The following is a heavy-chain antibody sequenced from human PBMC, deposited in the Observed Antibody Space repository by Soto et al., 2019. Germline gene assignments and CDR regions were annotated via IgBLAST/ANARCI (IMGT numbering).Heavy chain of an antibody. CDR1: GGSFSGYY. Sequence: QVQLQQWGAGLLKPSETLSLTCVVNGGSFSGYYWSWVRQPPGKGLEWIGEINHSGITDSSPSLKSRVTISVDAPRSEFSLKLTSVTAADTAVYYCARGRSSVPDRRGIGYYGLDVWGQGTTVTVS. CDR2: INHSGIT. J-gene: IGHJ6*02. CDR3: ARGRSSVPDRRGIGYYGLDV. V-gene: IGHV4-34*01. D-gene: IGHD3-3*01.